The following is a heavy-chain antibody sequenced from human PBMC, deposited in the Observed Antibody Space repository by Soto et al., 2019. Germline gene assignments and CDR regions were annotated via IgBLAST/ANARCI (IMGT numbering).Heavy chain of an antibody. CDR3: VRGQPHRITIFEVVIRSYDYGMDV. D-gene: IGHD3-3*01. CDR1: GGSFTGYY. V-gene: IGHV4-34*01. J-gene: IGHJ6*02. CDR2: INYRGST. Sequence: PSVTLPLTCAVYGGSFTGYYWSWIRQTPGKGLEWIGEINYRGSTYYNPSLESRITMAVDTSKNQFSLKLSSVTAADTAVYFCVRGQPHRITIFEVVIRSYDYGMDVWGQGTTVTVSS.